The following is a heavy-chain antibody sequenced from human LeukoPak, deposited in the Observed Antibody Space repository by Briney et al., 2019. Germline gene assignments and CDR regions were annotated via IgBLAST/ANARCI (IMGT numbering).Heavy chain of an antibody. CDR3: VKDSGSYYDFRNFDY. J-gene: IGHJ4*02. Sequence: GGSLRLSCAASGFTFSDYAINWVRQAPGKGLERVSTISSSGSNTYYADSVKGRFTISRDNSKNTLYLQMNSLRAEDTALYYCVKDSGSYYDFRNFDYWGQGTLVTVSS. V-gene: IGHV3-23*01. CDR1: GFTFSDYA. D-gene: IGHD1-26*01. CDR2: ISSSGSNT.